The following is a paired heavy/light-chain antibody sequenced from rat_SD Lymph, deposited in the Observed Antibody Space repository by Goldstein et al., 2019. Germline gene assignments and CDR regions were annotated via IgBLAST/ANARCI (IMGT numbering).Light chain of an antibody. CDR2: GAS. CDR3: QQSWTDPFT. Sequence: DTVLTQSPALAVSPGERVTISCRASESVSTGIHWYQQKPGHQPKLLIYGASNLESGVPARFSGSGSGTDFTLTIDPVEADDAATYFCQQSWTDPFTFGSGTKLEIK. V-gene: IGKV3S10*01. J-gene: IGKJ4*01. CDR1: ESVSTG.
Heavy chain of an antibody. CDR2: IWWDDDK. J-gene: IGHJ4*01. D-gene: IGHD1-9*01. CDR1: GFSLSNYGMG. CDR3: ARIYYGYNYYVMDA. Sequence: QVTLKESGPGILQPSQTLSLTCTFSGFSLSNYGMGVGWIRQPSGKGLEWLANIWWDDDKYYNPSLKNRLTISKDTSNNQAFLKITNVDTADTATYYCARIYYGYNYYVMDAWGQGASVTVSS. V-gene: IGHV8-20*01.